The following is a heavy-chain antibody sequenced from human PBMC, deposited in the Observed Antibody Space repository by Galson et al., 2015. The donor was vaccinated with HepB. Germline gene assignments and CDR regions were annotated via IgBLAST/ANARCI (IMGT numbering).Heavy chain of an antibody. Sequence: SLRLSCAASGFTFSSYGMHWVRQAPGKGLEWVAVISYDGSNKYYADSVKGRFTISRDNSKNTLYLQMNSLRAEDTAVYYCAKTEGGQGSYYDFWSGYYYFDYWGQGTLVTVSS. CDR2: ISYDGSNK. J-gene: IGHJ4*02. D-gene: IGHD3-3*01. V-gene: IGHV3-30*18. CDR3: AKTEGGQGSYYDFWSGYYYFDY. CDR1: GFTFSSYG.